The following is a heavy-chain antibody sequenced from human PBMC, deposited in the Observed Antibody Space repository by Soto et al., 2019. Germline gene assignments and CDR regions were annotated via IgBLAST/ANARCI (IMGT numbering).Heavy chain of an antibody. CDR3: ARSPLWFGELDY. V-gene: IGHV4-30-2*01. D-gene: IGHD3-10*01. CDR1: GASIGSGSYS. Sequence: QLQLQESGSGLVRPSQTLSLTCTVSGASIGSGSYSWNWIRQPPGKGLEWIGYLHHSGDTYFNPSLRRRFSISVDRSNNQFSLKLSSATAADTAVYYCARSPLWFGELDYWGQGALVTVSS. CDR2: LHHSGDT. J-gene: IGHJ4*02.